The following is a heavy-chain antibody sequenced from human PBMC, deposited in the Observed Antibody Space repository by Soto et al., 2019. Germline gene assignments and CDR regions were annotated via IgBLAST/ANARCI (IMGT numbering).Heavy chain of an antibody. Sequence: ASVKVSCKASGYTFTSYDINRVRQATGQALECMGWMTPNRGNTGYAQKFQGRVTMTRTTSISTAYKELSRLRSEDTAEYYCARGPGGDPWGQGTLVSVCS. CDR2: MTPNRGNT. J-gene: IGHJ5*02. CDR1: GYTFTSYD. D-gene: IGHD3-10*01. V-gene: IGHV1-8*01. CDR3: ARGPGGDP.